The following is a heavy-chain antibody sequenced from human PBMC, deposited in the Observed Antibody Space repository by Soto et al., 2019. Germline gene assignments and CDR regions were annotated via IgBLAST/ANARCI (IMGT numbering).Heavy chain of an antibody. Sequence: EVQLVESGGGLVNPGGSLRLSCAASGITFTYAWMTWVRQAPGRGLEWVGRVKSEAGGGTIDYAAPVKGRFTISRDDSRSMLFLETNRMNSDVTSVYYCARVGYLTAVYVFSTWGQG. CDR3: ARVGYLTAVYVFST. CDR2: VKSEAGGGTI. CDR1: GITFTYAW. D-gene: IGHD3-16*01. J-gene: IGHJ1*01. V-gene: IGHV3-15*01.